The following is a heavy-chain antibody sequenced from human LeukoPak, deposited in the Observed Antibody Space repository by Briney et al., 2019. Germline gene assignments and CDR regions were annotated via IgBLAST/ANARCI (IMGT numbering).Heavy chain of an antibody. D-gene: IGHD3-22*01. CDR2: ISHTGRTI. Sequence: GGSLRLSCAASGFTFSDYYMSWIRQAPGKGLEWVSSISHTGRTIYYADSVEGRFTISRDNAKNTLYLQMNSLRAEDTAVYYCAREKTYYYHSSGYPALDYWGQGTLVTVSS. CDR1: GFTFSDYY. V-gene: IGHV3-11*04. J-gene: IGHJ4*02. CDR3: AREKTYYYHSSGYPALDY.